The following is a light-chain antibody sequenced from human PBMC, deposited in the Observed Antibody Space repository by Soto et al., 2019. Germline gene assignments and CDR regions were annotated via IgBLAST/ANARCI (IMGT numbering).Light chain of an antibody. J-gene: IGLJ2*01. Sequence: SYELTQPLSVSVALGQTAYITCGGNNIGSKNVHWYQLKPGQAPVLVMYRDTNRPSGIPERFSASNSGNTATLTISRAQVGDEADYYCQVWDSSASVVFGGGTKLTV. V-gene: IGLV3-9*01. CDR2: RDT. CDR3: QVWDSSASVV. CDR1: NIGSKN.